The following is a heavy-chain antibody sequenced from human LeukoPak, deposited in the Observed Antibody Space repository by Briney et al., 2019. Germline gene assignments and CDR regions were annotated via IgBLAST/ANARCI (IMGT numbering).Heavy chain of an antibody. Sequence: SETLSLTCAVSGGSFSDNYWTWIRQPPGKGLEWIGQINHSGTTNYNPSLKSRVTILVDTSKTQFSLKLSSVTAADTAVYYCARTRWLQSLFDYWGQGTLVTVSS. D-gene: IGHD5-24*01. V-gene: IGHV4-34*01. CDR3: ARTRWLQSLFDY. CDR2: INHSGTT. CDR1: GGSFSDNY. J-gene: IGHJ4*02.